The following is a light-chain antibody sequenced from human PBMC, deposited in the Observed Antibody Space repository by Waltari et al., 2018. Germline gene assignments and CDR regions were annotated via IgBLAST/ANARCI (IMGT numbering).Light chain of an antibody. V-gene: IGKV3-20*01. Sequence: EIVLTQSPGTLSLSPGERGTLSCRASQRVNSRYLAWYQQKPGQAPRLLIYAASSRATGIPDRFSGSGSGTEFSLTISRLEPEDFAVYYCQHYDRSSTFGQGTKVEMK. J-gene: IGKJ1*01. CDR3: QHYDRSST. CDR2: AAS. CDR1: QRVNSRY.